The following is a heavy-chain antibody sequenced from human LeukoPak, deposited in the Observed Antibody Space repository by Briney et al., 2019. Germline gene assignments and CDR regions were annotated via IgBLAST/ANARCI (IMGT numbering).Heavy chain of an antibody. D-gene: IGHD6-6*01. CDR3: AKPFSSSSIFDC. CDR2: IFGDASGT. Sequence: GVSLRLSCAASGFTFSICTMNWVRQAPGRGLEWVSGIFGDASGTYYADSVKGRFTISRDNSKNTLYLQMNGLRAEDTAVFYCAKPFSSSSIFDCWGQGTLVTVSS. CDR1: GFTFSICT. V-gene: IGHV3-23*01. J-gene: IGHJ4*02.